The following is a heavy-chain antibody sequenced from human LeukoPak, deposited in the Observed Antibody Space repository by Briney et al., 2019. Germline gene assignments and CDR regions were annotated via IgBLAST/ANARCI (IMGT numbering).Heavy chain of an antibody. CDR1: GFTFSSYV. CDR2: IWYDGSNK. V-gene: IGHV3-33*01. D-gene: IGHD3-3*01. J-gene: IGHJ6*03. CDR3: ARDRITIFGVVRHYYMDV. Sequence: GRSLRLSCAASGFTFSSYVMHWVRQAPGKGLEWVAVIWYDGSNKYYADSVKGRFTISRDNSKNTLYLQMNSLRAEDTAVYYCARDRITIFGVVRHYYMDVWGKGTTVTVSS.